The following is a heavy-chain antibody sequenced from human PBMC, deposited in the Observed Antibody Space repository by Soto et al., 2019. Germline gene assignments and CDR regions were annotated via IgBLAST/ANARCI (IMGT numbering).Heavy chain of an antibody. J-gene: IGHJ4*02. D-gene: IGHD6-6*01. CDR1: GFTFSDYY. Sequence: GGSLRLSCAASGFTFSDYYVSWIRQAPGKGLEWVSYISSSGSTIYYADSVKGRFTISRDNAKNSLYLQMNSLRAEDTAVYYCARDWSSMSSSSSFVYWGQGPLVTVSS. CDR2: ISSSGSTI. V-gene: IGHV3-11*01. CDR3: ARDWSSMSSSSSFVY.